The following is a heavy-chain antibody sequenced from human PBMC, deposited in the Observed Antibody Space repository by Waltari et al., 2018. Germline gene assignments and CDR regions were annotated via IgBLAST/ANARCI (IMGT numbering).Heavy chain of an antibody. J-gene: IGHJ6*02. Sequence: QVQLVQSGAEVKKPGASVKVSCKASGYTFTSYAMHWVRQAPGQRLEWMGWINAGNGNTKYSQKFQGRVTITRDTSASTAYMELSSLRSEDTAVYYCARTQQQLVRQYYYYYGMDVWGQGTTVTVSS. V-gene: IGHV1-3*01. CDR2: INAGNGNT. CDR3: ARTQQQLVRQYYYYYGMDV. D-gene: IGHD6-13*01. CDR1: GYTFTSYA.